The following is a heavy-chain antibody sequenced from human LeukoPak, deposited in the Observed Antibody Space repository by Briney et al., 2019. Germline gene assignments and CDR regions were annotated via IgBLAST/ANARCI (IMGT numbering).Heavy chain of an antibody. CDR1: GGSISSYY. Sequence: SETLSLTCTVSGGSISSYYWSWIRQPAGKGLEWIGRIYTSGSTNYNPSLKSRVTMSVDTSKNQFSLKLSSVTAADTAVYYCARVADCTNGVRGYYYMDVWGKGTTVTVSS. CDR3: ARVADCTNGVRGYYYMDV. D-gene: IGHD2-8*01. CDR2: IYTSGST. V-gene: IGHV4-4*07. J-gene: IGHJ6*03.